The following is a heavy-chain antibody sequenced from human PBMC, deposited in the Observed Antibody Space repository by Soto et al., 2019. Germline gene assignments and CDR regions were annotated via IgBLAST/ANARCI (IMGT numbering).Heavy chain of an antibody. CDR2: MNPNSGNT. J-gene: IGHJ3*02. D-gene: IGHD6-19*01. V-gene: IGHV1-8*01. CDR1: GYTFTSYD. Sequence: QVQLVQYGAEVKKPGASVKVSCKASGYTFTSYDINWVRQATGQGLEWMGWMNPNSGNTGYAQKFQGRVTMTRNTSISTAYMELSSLRSEDTAVYYCARYSSGWRGDAFDIWGQGTMVTVSS. CDR3: ARYSSGWRGDAFDI.